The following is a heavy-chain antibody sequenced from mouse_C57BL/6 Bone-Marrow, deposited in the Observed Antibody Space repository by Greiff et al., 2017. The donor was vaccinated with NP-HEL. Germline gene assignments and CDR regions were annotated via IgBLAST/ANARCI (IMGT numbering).Heavy chain of an antibody. J-gene: IGHJ2*01. D-gene: IGHD1-1*01. V-gene: IGHV1-69*01. Sequence: QVQLQQPGAELVMPGASVKLSCKASGYTFTSYWMHWVKQRPGQGLEWIGEIDPSDSYTNYNQKFKGKSTLTVDKSSSTAYMLLSSLTSEDSAVYYCARIARGYFDYWGQGTTLTVSA. CDR1: GYTFTSYW. CDR3: ARIARGYFDY. CDR2: IDPSDSYT.